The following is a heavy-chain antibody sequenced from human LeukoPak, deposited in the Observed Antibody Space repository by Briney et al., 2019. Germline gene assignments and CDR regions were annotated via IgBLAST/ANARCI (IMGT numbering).Heavy chain of an antibody. V-gene: IGHV3-30*18. CDR2: ISYDGSNK. CDR1: GFTFSSYG. J-gene: IGHJ4*02. CDR3: AKVPHLDYDYVWGSYRVDY. D-gene: IGHD3-16*02. Sequence: HPGGSLRLSCAASGFTFSSYGMHWVRQAPGKGLEWVAVISYDGSNKYYADSVKGRFTISGDNSKNTLYLQMNSLRAEDTAVYYCAKVPHLDYDYVWGSYRVDYWGQGTLVTVSS.